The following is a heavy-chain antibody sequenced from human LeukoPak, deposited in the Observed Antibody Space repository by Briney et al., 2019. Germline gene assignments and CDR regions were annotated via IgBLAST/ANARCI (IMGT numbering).Heavy chain of an antibody. CDR2: INPDGTST. CDR1: GFTFSSSW. D-gene: IGHD4-17*01. Sequence: GGSLRLSCAASGFTFSSSWMHWVRQAPGKGLVWVSRINPDGTSTSYADSVKGRFTISRDNSQNTMYLQMNSLRAEDTAVYYCARENDYALDYWGQGTLVTVSS. CDR3: ARENDYALDY. V-gene: IGHV3-74*01. J-gene: IGHJ4*02.